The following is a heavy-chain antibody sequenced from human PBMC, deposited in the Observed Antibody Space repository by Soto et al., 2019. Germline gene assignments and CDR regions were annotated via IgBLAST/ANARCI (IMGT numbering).Heavy chain of an antibody. CDR2: VNHSGST. CDR1: GGACGGYD. V-gene: IGHV4-34*01. Sequence: PSETLSLTGAVDGGACGGYDWGWIRQPPGKGLEWIGEVNHSGSTNYNPSLKSRVTISVDTSKNQFSLKLSSVTAADTAVYYCARGYRRNFDYWGQGTLVTVPS. CDR3: ARGYRRNFDY. J-gene: IGHJ4*02. D-gene: IGHD3-16*02.